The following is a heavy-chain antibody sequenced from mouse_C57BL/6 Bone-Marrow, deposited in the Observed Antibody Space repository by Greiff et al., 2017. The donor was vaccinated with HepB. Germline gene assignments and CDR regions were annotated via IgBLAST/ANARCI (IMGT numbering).Heavy chain of an antibody. CDR2: ISYDGSN. Sequence: VQLKESGPGLVKPSQSLSLTCSVTGYSITSGYYWNWIRQFPGNKLEWMGYISYDGSNNYNPSLKNRISITRDTSKNQFFLKLNSVTTEDTATYYCARKGYYYGSSFYYYAMDYWGQGTSVTVSS. CDR3: ARKGYYYGSSFYYYAMDY. D-gene: IGHD1-1*01. J-gene: IGHJ4*01. V-gene: IGHV3-6*01. CDR1: GYSITSGYY.